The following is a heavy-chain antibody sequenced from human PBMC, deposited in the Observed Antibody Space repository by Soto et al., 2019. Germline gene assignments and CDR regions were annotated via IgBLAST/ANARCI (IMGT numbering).Heavy chain of an antibody. CDR3: ERADSGYAHGYYYYGMDV. CDR2: ISSSSSTI. V-gene: IGHV3-48*01. J-gene: IGHJ6*02. D-gene: IGHD5-12*01. CDR1: GFTFSSYS. Sequence: EVQLVESGGGLVQPGGSLRLSCAASGFTFSSYSMNWVRQAPGKGLEWVSYISSSSSTIYYADSVKGRFTISRDNAKNSLYLQMTSLRAEDTAVYYGERADSGYAHGYYYYGMDVWGQGTTVTVSS.